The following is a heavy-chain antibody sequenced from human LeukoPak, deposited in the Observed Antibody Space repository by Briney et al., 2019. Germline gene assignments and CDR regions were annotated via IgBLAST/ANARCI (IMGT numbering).Heavy chain of an antibody. J-gene: IGHJ4*02. Sequence: GGSLRLSCAASGFTFSSYSMNWVRQAPGKGLEWVSSISSSSSYIYYADSVKGRFTISRDNAKNSLYLQMNSLRAEDTAVYYCATTLQITMVRGVWGQGTLVTVSS. CDR2: ISSSSSYI. D-gene: IGHD3-10*01. V-gene: IGHV3-21*01. CDR1: GFTFSSYS. CDR3: ATTLQITMVRGV.